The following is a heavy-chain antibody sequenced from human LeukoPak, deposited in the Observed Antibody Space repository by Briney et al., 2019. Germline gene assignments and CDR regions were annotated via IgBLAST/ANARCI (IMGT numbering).Heavy chain of an antibody. V-gene: IGHV3-30*04. CDR1: GFTFSNYA. D-gene: IGHD1-26*01. CDR3: ARGRGGNYYNYFDY. J-gene: IGHJ4*02. Sequence: PGGSLRLSCAASGFTFSNYAMHWVRQAPGKGLEWVAVISSDGKSNFYADSVKGRFTISRDNSKNTLYLQMSSLKTEDTAVYYCARGRGGNYYNYFDYWGLGTLVTVSS. CDR2: ISSDGKSN.